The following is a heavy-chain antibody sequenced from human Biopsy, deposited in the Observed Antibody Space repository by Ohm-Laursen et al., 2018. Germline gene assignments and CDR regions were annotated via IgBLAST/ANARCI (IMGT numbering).Heavy chain of an antibody. J-gene: IGHJ6*02. CDR1: GDFVTKYY. V-gene: IGHV4-59*02. D-gene: IGHD4-11*01. Sequence: SDTLSLPCPVSGDFVTKYYWSWIRQPPGKGLEWIGHIYYSVMTNYNPSLQSRVSISVDTSRNQVSLTLSSATAADTAVYYCARDSGILNYGNVKYFHYYGIDVWGQGTKVTVSS. CDR3: ARDSGILNYGNVKYFHYYGIDV. CDR2: IYYSVMT.